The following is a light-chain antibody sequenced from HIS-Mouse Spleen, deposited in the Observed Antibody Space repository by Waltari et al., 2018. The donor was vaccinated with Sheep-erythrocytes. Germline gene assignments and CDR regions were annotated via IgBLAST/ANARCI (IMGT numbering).Light chain of an antibody. J-gene: IGLJ3*02. CDR1: SSDVGSYNL. CDR3: CSYAGSSTPWV. V-gene: IGLV2-23*01. Sequence: QSALTQPASVSGSPGQSITISCTGTSSDVGSYNLVSWYQQHPGKAPKLMIYEGSKRPSGGSNRFSGSKSGNTASLTISGLQAEDDADYYCCSYAGSSTPWVFGGGTKLTVL. CDR2: EGS.